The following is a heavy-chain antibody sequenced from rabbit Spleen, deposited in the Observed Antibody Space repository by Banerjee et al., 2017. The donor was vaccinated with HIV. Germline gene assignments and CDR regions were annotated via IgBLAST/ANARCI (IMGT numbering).Heavy chain of an antibody. CDR2: INAVTGRP. Sequence: QSLEESGGDLVKPGASLTLTCTASGFSFSSDYYICWVRQAPGKGLEWIACINAVTGRPVYASWAKGRFTFSKTSSTTVTLQMTSLTAADTATYFCVREVAAKFNLWGQGTLVTVS. V-gene: IGHV1S40*01. D-gene: IGHD4-1*01. CDR1: GFSFSSDYY. CDR3: VREVAAKFNL. J-gene: IGHJ4*01.